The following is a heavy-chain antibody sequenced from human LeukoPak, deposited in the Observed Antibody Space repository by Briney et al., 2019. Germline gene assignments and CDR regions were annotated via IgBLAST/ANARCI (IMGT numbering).Heavy chain of an antibody. D-gene: IGHD1-26*01. CDR3: VRDWDHFDFDS. CDR2: IKGDGSHT. V-gene: IGHV3-74*01. J-gene: IGHJ5*01. Sequence: GGSLRLSCAASGFTFRNYWMPWIRQAPGKGLVWVSRIKGDGSHTIYADSVKGRFTISRDNTKNTLYLQMKSLRVEDTALYYCVRDWDHFDFDSWGQGTLVTVSS. CDR1: GFTFRNYW.